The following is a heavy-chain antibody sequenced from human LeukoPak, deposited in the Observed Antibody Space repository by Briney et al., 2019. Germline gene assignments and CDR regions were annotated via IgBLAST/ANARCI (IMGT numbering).Heavy chain of an antibody. CDR2: INPNSGGT. CDR3: AKPALTIFGVVIPYFDY. V-gene: IGHV1-2*02. D-gene: IGHD3-3*01. CDR1: GYTFTGYY. Sequence: ASVKVSCKASGYTFTGYYMHWVRQAPGQGLEWMGWINPNSGGTNYAQKFQGRVTMTRDTSISTAYMELSRLRSDDTAVYYCAKPALTIFGVVIPYFDYWGQGTLVTVSS. J-gene: IGHJ4*02.